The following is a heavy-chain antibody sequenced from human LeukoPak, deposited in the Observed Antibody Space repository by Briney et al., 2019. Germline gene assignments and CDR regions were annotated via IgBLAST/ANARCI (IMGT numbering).Heavy chain of an antibody. CDR2: IWYDGSDK. CDR1: GFTFSSYG. CDR3: AKDRY. J-gene: IGHJ4*02. V-gene: IGHV3-30*02. Sequence: PGGSLRLSCAASGFTFSSYGMHWVRQAPGKGLEWVAFIWYDGSDKYYADSVKGRFTISRDNSKNTLYLKMNSLRAEDTAVYYCAKDRYWGQGTLVTVSS.